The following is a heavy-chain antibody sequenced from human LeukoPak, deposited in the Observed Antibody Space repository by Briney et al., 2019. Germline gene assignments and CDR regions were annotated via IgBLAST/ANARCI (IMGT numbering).Heavy chain of an antibody. D-gene: IGHD3-10*01. CDR3: AKDHELLWFGELFLDY. J-gene: IGHJ4*02. Sequence: GGSLRLSCAASGFTFSSYGMHWVRQAPGKGPEWVAVISYDGSNKYYADSVKGRFTISRDNSKNTLYLQMNSLRAEDTAVYYCAKDHELLWFGELFLDYWGQGTLVTVSS. CDR2: ISYDGSNK. CDR1: GFTFSSYG. V-gene: IGHV3-30*18.